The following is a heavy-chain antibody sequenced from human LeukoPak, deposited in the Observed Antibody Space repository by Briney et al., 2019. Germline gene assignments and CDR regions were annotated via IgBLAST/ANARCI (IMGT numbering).Heavy chain of an antibody. J-gene: IGHJ3*02. V-gene: IGHV4-59*01. CDR2: IYYSGST. Sequence: SETLSLTCTVSGGSISSYYWSWIRQPPGKGLEWIGYIYYSGSTNYNPSLKSRVTISVDTSKNQFSLKLSSVTAADTAVYYCARFEDYGDYGSAAFDIWGQGTMVTVSS. D-gene: IGHD4-17*01. CDR1: GGSISSYY. CDR3: ARFEDYGDYGSAAFDI.